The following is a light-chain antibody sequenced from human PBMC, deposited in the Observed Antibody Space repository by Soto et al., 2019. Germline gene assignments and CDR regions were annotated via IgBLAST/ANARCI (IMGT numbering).Light chain of an antibody. CDR2: EVV. CDR3: NSYARSNPYL. CDR1: KNDIGVYDF. Sequence: QSALTQPPSASGSPGQSVTISCTGTKNDIGVYDFVSWYQHHPGKAPRLIIYEVVQRPSGVPDRLSGSKSGNTASLTVSGLQVADDAASLCNSYARSNPYLLGSGTRATDL. V-gene: IGLV2-8*01. J-gene: IGLJ1*01.